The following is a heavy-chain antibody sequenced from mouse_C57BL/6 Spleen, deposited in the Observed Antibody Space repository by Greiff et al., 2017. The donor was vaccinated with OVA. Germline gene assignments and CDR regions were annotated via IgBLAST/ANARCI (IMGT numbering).Heavy chain of an antibody. D-gene: IGHD2-2*01. CDR1: GFTFSDYY. V-gene: IGHV5-16*01. Sequence: EVMLVESEGGLVQPGSSMKLSCTASGFTFSDYYMAWVRQVPEKGLEWVANINYDGSSTYYLDSLKSRFIISRDNATNILYLQMSSLKSEDTATYYCARAGYGYDNYAMDYWGQGTSVTVSS. J-gene: IGHJ4*01. CDR2: INYDGSST. CDR3: ARAGYGYDNYAMDY.